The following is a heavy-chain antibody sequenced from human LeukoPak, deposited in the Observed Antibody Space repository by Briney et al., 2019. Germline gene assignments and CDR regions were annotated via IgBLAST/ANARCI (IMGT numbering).Heavy chain of an antibody. V-gene: IGHV4-59*01. CDR1: GGSISSYY. Sequence: PSETLSLTCTVSGGSISSYYWSWIRQPPGKGLEWIGYIYYSGSTNYNPSLKSRVTISVDTSKNQFSLKLSSVTAADTAVYYCARAPYSSSWYSWFDPWGQGTLVTVSS. CDR2: IYYSGST. J-gene: IGHJ5*02. CDR3: ARAPYSSSWYSWFDP. D-gene: IGHD6-13*01.